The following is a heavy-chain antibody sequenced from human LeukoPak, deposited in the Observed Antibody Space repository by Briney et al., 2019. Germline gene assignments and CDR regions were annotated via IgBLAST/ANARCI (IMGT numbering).Heavy chain of an antibody. J-gene: IGHJ4*02. V-gene: IGHV4-59*01. D-gene: IGHD3-16*01. CDR3: ARYLRQPGTFYLDH. Sequence: SETLSLTCTVSGASISSDYWTWIRQPPGMGLEWIGYIDYSGSTNYNPSLKSRVTMSVDTSRNQFSLELPSVTAADSAVYYCARYLRQPGTFYLDHWGQGTLVTVSS. CDR2: IDYSGST. CDR1: GASISSDY.